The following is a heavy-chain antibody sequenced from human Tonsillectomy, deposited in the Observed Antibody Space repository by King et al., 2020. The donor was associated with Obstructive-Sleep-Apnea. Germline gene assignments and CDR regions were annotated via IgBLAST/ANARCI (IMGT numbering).Heavy chain of an antibody. CDR2: ISWDGGST. V-gene: IGHV3-43D*03. J-gene: IGHJ6*02. D-gene: IGHD3-3*01. Sequence: VQLVESGGVVVQPGGSLRLSCAASGFTFDDYAMHWVRQAPGKGLEWVSLISWDGGSTYYADSVKGRFTISRDNSKNSLYLQMNRLRAEDTALYYCAKDNTVTIFGVVSHYGLDVWGQGTTVTVSS. CDR3: AKDNTVTIFGVVSHYGLDV. CDR1: GFTFDDYA.